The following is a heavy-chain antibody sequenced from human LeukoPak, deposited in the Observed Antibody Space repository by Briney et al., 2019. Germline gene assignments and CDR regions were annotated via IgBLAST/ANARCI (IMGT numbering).Heavy chain of an antibody. CDR1: GYTFTGYY. V-gene: IGHV1-2*06. J-gene: IGHJ4*02. D-gene: IGHD3-10*01. CDR3: ALITMVRGPPETDY. CDR2: INPNSGGT. Sequence: ASVKVSCKASGYTFTGYYMHWVRQAPGQGLEWMGRINPNSGGTNYAQKFQGRVTMTRDTSISTAYMELSRLRSDDTAVYYCALITMVRGPPETDYWGQGTLVTVSS.